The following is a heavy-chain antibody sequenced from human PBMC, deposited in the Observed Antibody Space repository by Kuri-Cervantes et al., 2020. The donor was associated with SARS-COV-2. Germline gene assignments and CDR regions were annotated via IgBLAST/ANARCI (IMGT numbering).Heavy chain of an antibody. CDR2: INHSGST. V-gene: IGHV4-34*01. CDR1: GGSFSGYY. J-gene: IGHJ4*02. CDR3: ARKMDTAMVIDY. Sequence: SETLSLTCAVYGGSFSGYYWSWIRQPPGKGLEWIGEINHSGSTNYNPSLKSRVTMSVDTSKNQFSLKLSSVTAADTAVYYCARKMDTAMVIDYWGQGTLVTVSS. D-gene: IGHD5-18*01.